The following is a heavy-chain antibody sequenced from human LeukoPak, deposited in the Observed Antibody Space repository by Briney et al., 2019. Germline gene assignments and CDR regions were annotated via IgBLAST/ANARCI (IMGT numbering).Heavy chain of an antibody. CDR1: GYTFTSYG. J-gene: IGHJ6*02. CDR3: AREYSGYDYYYYYGMDV. Sequence: GASVKVSCKASGYTFTSYGISWVRQAPGQGLEWMGWISAYNGNTNYAQKLQGRVTMTTDTSTSTAYMELRSLRSGDTAVYYCAREYSGYDYYYYYGMDVWGQGTTVTVSS. V-gene: IGHV1-18*01. CDR2: ISAYNGNT. D-gene: IGHD5-12*01.